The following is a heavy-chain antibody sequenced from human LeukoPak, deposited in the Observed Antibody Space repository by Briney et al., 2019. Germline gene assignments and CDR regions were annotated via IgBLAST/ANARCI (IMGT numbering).Heavy chain of an antibody. CDR2: IYTSGST. CDR3: AREVFGVVDY. Sequence: LEWIGRIYTSGSTNYNPSLKSRVTISVDTSKNQFSLKLSSVTAADTAVYYCAREVFGVVDYWGQGTLVTVSS. V-gene: IGHV4-61*02. D-gene: IGHD3-3*01. J-gene: IGHJ4*02.